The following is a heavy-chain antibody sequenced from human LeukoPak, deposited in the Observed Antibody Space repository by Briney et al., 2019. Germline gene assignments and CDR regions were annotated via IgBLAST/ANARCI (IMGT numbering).Heavy chain of an antibody. CDR2: INPNSGGT. Sequence: ASVKVSCKASGYTFTGYYMHWVRQAPGQGVEWMGWINPNSGGTNYAQKFQGRVTMTRDTSISTAYMELRRLRSDDTAVYYCARDSYYDILTGYWSPGDYYYYYMDVWGKGTTVTVSS. CDR1: GYTFTGYY. D-gene: IGHD3-9*01. CDR3: ARDSYYDILTGYWSPGDYYYYYMDV. J-gene: IGHJ6*03. V-gene: IGHV1-2*02.